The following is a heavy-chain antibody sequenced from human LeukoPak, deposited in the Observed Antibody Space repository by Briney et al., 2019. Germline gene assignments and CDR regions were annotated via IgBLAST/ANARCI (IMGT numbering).Heavy chain of an antibody. CDR3: ARSSLGTITAGPFDY. D-gene: IGHD5-12*01. J-gene: IGHJ4*02. Sequence: ASVKVSCKASGYTFSSYGIAWVRQAPGQGLERMGWISGCNGNTNYAQKLQGRVSMTTDTSTTTAYMELRSLTSDDTALYYCARSSLGTITAGPFDYWGQGTLVTVSS. CDR2: ISGCNGNT. V-gene: IGHV1-18*01. CDR1: GYTFSSYG.